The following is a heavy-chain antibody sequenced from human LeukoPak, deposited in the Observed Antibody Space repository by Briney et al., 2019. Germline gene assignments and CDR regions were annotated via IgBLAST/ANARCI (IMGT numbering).Heavy chain of an antibody. V-gene: IGHV3-21*06. CDR3: ARDPYSGSYGPYYYYYMDV. CDR2: ITSSSSYI. CDR1: GFTFSSYN. D-gene: IGHD1-26*01. J-gene: IGHJ6*03. Sequence: GGSLRLSSAASGFTFSSYNMNWVRQAPGKGPEWVSSITSSSSYIYYADSVKGRFTISRDNAKNSLYLQMDSLRVEDTAVYYCARDPYSGSYGPYYYYYMDVWGEGTTVTISS.